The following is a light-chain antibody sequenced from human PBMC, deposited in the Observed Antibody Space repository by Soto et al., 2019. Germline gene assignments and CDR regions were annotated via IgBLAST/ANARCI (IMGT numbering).Light chain of an antibody. J-gene: IGKJ1*01. CDR1: QSLVHSDGNTY. V-gene: IGKV2-30*02. Sequence: DVVMTQSPLSLPVTLGQPASISCRSGQSLVHSDGNTYLSWFQQRPGQSPRRLIYKVSNRDSGVPDRFSGSGSGTDFTLKISRVEAEDIGVYYCMQGTHWPRTFGQGTNVEIE. CDR2: KVS. CDR3: MQGTHWPRT.